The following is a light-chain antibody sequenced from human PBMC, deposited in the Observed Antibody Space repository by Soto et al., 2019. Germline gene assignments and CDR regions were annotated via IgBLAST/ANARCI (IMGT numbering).Light chain of an antibody. CDR3: QQSYNTPWT. J-gene: IGKJ1*01. Sequence: DILMTQSPYSLTASVGDRVTITCRASQTISPNLKWYQHKLGKAPKLLIYVTSKVESVVPSRFSGSGSGTDFTLTISSLQPEDFATYFCQQSYNTPWTFGQGTKVEI. CDR2: VTS. V-gene: IGKV1-39*01. CDR1: QTISPN.